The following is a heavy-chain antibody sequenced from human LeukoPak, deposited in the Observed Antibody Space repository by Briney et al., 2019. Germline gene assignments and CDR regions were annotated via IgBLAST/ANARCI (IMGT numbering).Heavy chain of an antibody. CDR3: AKDPDTYSSRWFDS. V-gene: IGHV3-23*01. Sequence: GGSLRVSCAASGFTFSNYAMRWVRQAPGKGLEWVSSLSDNGGSPYYADSVRGRFTISRDNSKNTLYLHMNSLRVEDTAVYYCAKDPDTYSSRWFDSWGQGTLVTVSS. J-gene: IGHJ5*01. CDR2: LSDNGGSP. D-gene: IGHD2-21*01. CDR1: GFTFSNYA.